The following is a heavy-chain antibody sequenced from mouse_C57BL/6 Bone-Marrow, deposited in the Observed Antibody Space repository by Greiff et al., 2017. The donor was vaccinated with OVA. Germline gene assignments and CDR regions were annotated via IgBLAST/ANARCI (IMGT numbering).Heavy chain of an antibody. D-gene: IGHD1-1*01. CDR1: GFPFTSFR. V-gene: IGHV1-81*01. CDR2: IYSRSGNT. CDR3: AREDYYYAWFAY. J-gene: IGHJ3*01. Sequence: QLQQSGAELARPGASVKPSCQAFGFPFTSFRISRVKPRPGQGPEWVGEIYSRSGNTYYNGKFQDKATLTADKSASTSYMELRSLTSEDSAVYVCAREDYYYAWFAYWGQGTLVTVSA.